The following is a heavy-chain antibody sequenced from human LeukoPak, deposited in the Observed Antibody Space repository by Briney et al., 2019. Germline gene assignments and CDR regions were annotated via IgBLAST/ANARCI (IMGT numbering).Heavy chain of an antibody. V-gene: IGHV4-59*08. CDR2: IYYSGST. Sequence: PSGTLSLTCTVSGGSISSYYWSWIRQPPGKGLEWIGYIYYSGSTNYNPSLKSRVTISVDTSKNQFSLKLSSVTAADTAVYYCARSRSDSSGYQAYWGQGTLVTVSS. CDR1: GGSISSYY. CDR3: ARSRSDSSGYQAY. D-gene: IGHD3-22*01. J-gene: IGHJ4*02.